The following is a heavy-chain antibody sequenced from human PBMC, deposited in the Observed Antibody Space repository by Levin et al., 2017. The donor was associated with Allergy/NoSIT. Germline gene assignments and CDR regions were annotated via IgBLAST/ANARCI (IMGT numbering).Heavy chain of an antibody. CDR1: GLTFSDHY. D-gene: IGHD3-22*01. CDR3: ARSGRCCGYAFDY. Sequence: RSGGSLRLSCAASGLTFSDHYMGWVRQAPGKGLEWVGRTRNKADGDTTEYAASVKGRFTISRDDPKNLLYLQMNSLKTEDTAVYFCARSGRCCGYAFDYWGQGALVTVSS. V-gene: IGHV3-72*01. J-gene: IGHJ4*02. CDR2: TRNKADGDTT.